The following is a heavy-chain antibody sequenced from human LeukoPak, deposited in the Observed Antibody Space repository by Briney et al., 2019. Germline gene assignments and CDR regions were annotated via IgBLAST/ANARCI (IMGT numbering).Heavy chain of an antibody. CDR3: ARDKIDGDSFFVY. CDR2: IYSGGST. D-gene: IGHD4-17*01. V-gene: IGHV3-66*01. CDR1: GFTVSSNY. Sequence: GGSLRLSCAASGFTVSSNYMSWVRQAPGKGLEWVSVIYSGGSTYYADSVKGRFTISRDNAKNSVYLQMNSLSAEDTAVYYCARDKIDGDSFFVYWGQGTLVTVSS. J-gene: IGHJ4*02.